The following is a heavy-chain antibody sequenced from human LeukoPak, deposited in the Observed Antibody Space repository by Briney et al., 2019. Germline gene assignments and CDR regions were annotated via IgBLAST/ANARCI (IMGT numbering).Heavy chain of an antibody. CDR1: GGSFSGYY. CDR2: INHSGST. CDR3: ATSSVPYGMDV. Sequence: SETLSLTCAVYGGSFSGYYWSWIRQPPGKGLEWIGEINHSGSTNYNPSLKSRVTISVDTSKNQFSLKLSSVTAADTAVYYCATSSVPYGMDVWGQGTTVTVSS. J-gene: IGHJ6*02. V-gene: IGHV4-34*09.